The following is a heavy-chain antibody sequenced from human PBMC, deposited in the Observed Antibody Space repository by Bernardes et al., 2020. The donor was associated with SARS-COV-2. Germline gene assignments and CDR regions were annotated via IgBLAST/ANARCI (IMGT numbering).Heavy chain of an antibody. J-gene: IGHJ3*02. CDR1: GLTFSGYW. CDR2: INGDGMST. D-gene: IGHD3-3*01. CDR3: ARARLRFSIFDAFDI. Sequence: GGSLRLSCVGSGLTFSGYWMHWVRQVPGKGLAWVSRINGDGMSTSYADSVEGRFTVSRDNAKNTLSLEMNSLRDDDTGVYYCARARLRFSIFDAFDIWGQVTPVIVSS. V-gene: IGHV3-74*01.